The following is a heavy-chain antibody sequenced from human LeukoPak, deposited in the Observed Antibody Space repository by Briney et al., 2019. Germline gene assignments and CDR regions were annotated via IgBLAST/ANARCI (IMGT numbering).Heavy chain of an antibody. CDR3: AREVVAVLPDASTNDY. CDR1: GFTFSSYA. J-gene: IGHJ4*02. D-gene: IGHD2-8*01. V-gene: IGHV3-30*04. Sequence: PGGSLRLSCAASGFTFSSYAMHWVRQAPGKGLEWVALTSYDGSDKYYADTVEGRFTISRDNSKSTVHLQMNSLRTEDTAVYFCAREVVAVLPDASTNDYWGQGALVFVSP. CDR2: TSYDGSDK.